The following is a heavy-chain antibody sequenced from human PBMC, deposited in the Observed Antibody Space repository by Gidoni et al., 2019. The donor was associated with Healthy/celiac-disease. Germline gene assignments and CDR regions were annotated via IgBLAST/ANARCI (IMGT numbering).Heavy chain of an antibody. CDR1: GFTFSGSA. CDR3: TRWSPDSYSSYFDY. D-gene: IGHD6-13*01. V-gene: IGHV3-73*01. CDR2: IRSKANSYAT. J-gene: IGHJ4*02. Sequence: EVQLVESGCGLVQPGGSLKLSCAASGFTFSGSAMHWVRQASGKGLEWVGRIRSKANSYATAYAASVKGRFTISRDDSKNTAYLQMNSLKTEDTAVYYCTRWSPDSYSSYFDYWGQGTLVTVSS.